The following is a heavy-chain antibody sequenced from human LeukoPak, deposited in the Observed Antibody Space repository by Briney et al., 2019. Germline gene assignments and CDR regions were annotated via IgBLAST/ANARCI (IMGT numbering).Heavy chain of an antibody. V-gene: IGHV1-69*13. J-gene: IGHJ3*02. CDR2: IIPIFGTA. CDR1: GGTFSSYA. D-gene: IGHD3-3*01. Sequence: SVKVSCKASGGTFSSYAISWVRQAPGQGLEWMGGIIPIFGTANYAQKFQGRVTITADESTSTAYMELGSLRSEDTAVYYCASGQPGEFLGVAHPDAFDIWGQGTMVTVSS. CDR3: ASGQPGEFLGVAHPDAFDI.